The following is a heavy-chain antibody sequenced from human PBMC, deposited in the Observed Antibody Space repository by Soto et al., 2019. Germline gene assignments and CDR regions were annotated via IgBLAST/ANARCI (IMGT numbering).Heavy chain of an antibody. CDR2: IYYSGST. V-gene: IGHV4-39*01. CDR3: ATLWFGESDY. Sequence: QLQLQESGPGLVKPSETLSLTCTVSGGSISSSSYYWGWIRQPPGKGLEWIGSIYYSGSTYYNPTVKSRVTISVDTSKNQFSLKLSSVTAADTAVYYCATLWFGESDYWGQGTLVTVSS. J-gene: IGHJ4*02. CDR1: GGSISSSSYY. D-gene: IGHD3-10*01.